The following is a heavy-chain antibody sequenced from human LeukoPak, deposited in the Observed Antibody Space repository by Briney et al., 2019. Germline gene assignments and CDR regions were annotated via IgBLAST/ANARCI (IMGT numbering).Heavy chain of an antibody. D-gene: IGHD3-22*01. CDR2: IYYSGRT. Sequence: SETLSLTCTVSGGSISSGGYYWSWVRQHPEKGLEWIGYIYYSGRTYYNQSLKSRVTISVDTSKNQFSLKLSSVTAADTAVYYCARYYYDSSGYYYPTFDYWGQGTLVTVSS. V-gene: IGHV4-31*03. CDR1: GGSISSGGYY. CDR3: ARYYYDSSGYYYPTFDY. J-gene: IGHJ4*02.